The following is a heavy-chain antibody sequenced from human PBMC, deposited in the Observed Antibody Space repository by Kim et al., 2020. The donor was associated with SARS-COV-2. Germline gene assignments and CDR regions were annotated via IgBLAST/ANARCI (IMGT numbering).Heavy chain of an antibody. CDR2: ISYDGSNK. CDR3: AGDPFRIFGVVILDY. Sequence: GGSLRLSCAASGFTFSSYAMHWVRQAPGKGLEWVAVISYDGSNKYYADSVKGRFTISRDNSKNTLYLQMNSLRAEDTAVYYCAGDPFRIFGVVILDYCG. J-gene: IGHJ4*01. V-gene: IGHV3-30-3*01. D-gene: IGHD3-3*01. CDR1: GFTFSSYA.